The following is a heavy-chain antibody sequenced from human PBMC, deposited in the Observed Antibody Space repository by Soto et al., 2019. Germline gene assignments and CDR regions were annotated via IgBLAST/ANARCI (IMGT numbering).Heavy chain of an antibody. CDR1: GGTFSSYA. CDR3: AGVGGYSYGTSYYFDY. Sequence: SVKVSCKASGGTFSSYAISWVRQAPGQGLEWMGGIIPIFGTANYAQKFQGRVTITADESTSTAYMELSSLRSEDTAVYYCAGVGGYSYGTSYYFDYWGQGTLVTVSS. D-gene: IGHD5-18*01. CDR2: IIPIFGTA. V-gene: IGHV1-69*13. J-gene: IGHJ4*02.